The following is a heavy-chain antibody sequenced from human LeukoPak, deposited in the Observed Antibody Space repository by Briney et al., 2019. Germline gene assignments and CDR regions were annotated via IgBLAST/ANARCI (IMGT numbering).Heavy chain of an antibody. V-gene: IGHV3-53*01. Sequence: GGSLRLSRAASGFTVSSNYMSWVRQAPGRGLEGVSVLYSGGSTYYADSEKGQFTISRDNSKNTLYLQMNSMRAEDTAVYYCARGRYDYDSSGPTFDYWGQGALVTVSS. J-gene: IGHJ4*02. CDR1: GFTVSSNY. CDR2: LYSGGST. CDR3: ARGRYDYDSSGPTFDY. D-gene: IGHD3-22*01.